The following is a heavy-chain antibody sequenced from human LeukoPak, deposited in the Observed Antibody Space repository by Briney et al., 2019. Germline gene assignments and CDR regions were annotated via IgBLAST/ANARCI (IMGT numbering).Heavy chain of an antibody. CDR2: IWYDGSTK. J-gene: IGHJ4*02. CDR3: ARDNVVIIPPAAPAGHFDY. D-gene: IGHD2-2*01. V-gene: IGHV3-33*01. Sequence: GSLRLSCAASGFTFRNYGMHWVRQAPGKGLGWVAVIWYDGSTKYYADSVKGRFTISRDSPKNTLSLQMNSLRAEDTAVYYCARDNVVIIPPAAPAGHFDYWGQGTLVTVSS. CDR1: GFTFRNYG.